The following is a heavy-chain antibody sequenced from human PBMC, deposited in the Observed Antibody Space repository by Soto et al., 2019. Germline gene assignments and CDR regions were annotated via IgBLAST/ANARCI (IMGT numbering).Heavy chain of an antibody. CDR1: GFTFSSYD. CDR2: IGTAGDT. V-gene: IGHV3-13*01. D-gene: IGHD4-17*01. Sequence: GGSLRLSCAASGFTFSSYDMHWVRQATGKGLEWVSAIGTAGDTYYPGSVKGRFTNSRENAKNSLYLQMNSLRAGDTAVYYCARGGLAHGDYVSSDAFDIWGQGTMVTVSS. CDR3: ARGGLAHGDYVSSDAFDI. J-gene: IGHJ3*02.